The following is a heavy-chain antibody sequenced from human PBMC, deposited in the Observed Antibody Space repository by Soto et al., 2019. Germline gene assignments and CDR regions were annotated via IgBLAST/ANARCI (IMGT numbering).Heavy chain of an antibody. CDR3: ARPLHSGWKGVFGY. Sequence: SETLSLTCTVSGASINSNNYNWGWIRQPPGKGLEWIGSISYSGSTYYNPSLKSRVTISVDTSKNQFSLKLSSVTAADTAVYYCARPLHSGWKGVFGYWGQGNLVTVSS. J-gene: IGHJ4*02. CDR1: GASINSNNYN. V-gene: IGHV4-39*01. D-gene: IGHD6-19*01. CDR2: ISYSGST.